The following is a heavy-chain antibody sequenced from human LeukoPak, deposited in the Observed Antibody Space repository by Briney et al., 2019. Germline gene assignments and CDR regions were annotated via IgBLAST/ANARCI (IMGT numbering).Heavy chain of an antibody. V-gene: IGHV1-46*01. D-gene: IGHD3-22*01. CDR2: INPSGGST. J-gene: IGHJ3*02. CDR1: GYTFTSYY. CDR3: ARTLGTYYYDSSGPSDI. Sequence: ASVKVSCKASGYTFTSYYMHWVRQAPGQGLEWMGIINPSGGSTSYAQKFQGRGTMTRDTSTSTVYMELSSLRSEDTAVYYCARTLGTYYYDSSGPSDIWGQGTMVTVSS.